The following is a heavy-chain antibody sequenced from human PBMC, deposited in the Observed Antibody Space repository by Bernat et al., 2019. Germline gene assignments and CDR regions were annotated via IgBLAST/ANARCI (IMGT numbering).Heavy chain of an antibody. Sequence: EVQLVESGGDLVQPGGSLSLSCAASGYAFSCCAVTWVRQAPGKGLEWVSTISNGGGNTYYAESVKGRFTISRDNSKNTLFLQMNSLRADDTAIYYCARGAGMEVHNWYFDLWGRGTLVTVSS. CDR1: GYAFSCCA. J-gene: IGHJ2*01. CDR2: ISNGGGNT. D-gene: IGHD3-3*01. CDR3: ARGAGMEVHNWYFDL. V-gene: IGHV3-23*04.